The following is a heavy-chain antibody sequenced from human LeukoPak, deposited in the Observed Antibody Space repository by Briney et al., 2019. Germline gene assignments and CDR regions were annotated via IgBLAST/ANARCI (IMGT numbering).Heavy chain of an antibody. CDR3: ARTVVPAAMIWSRGWFDP. CDR1: GYTFTSYG. V-gene: IGHV1-18*01. J-gene: IGHJ5*02. Sequence: GASVKVSCKASGYTFTSYGISWVRQAPGQGLEWMGWISAYNGNTNYAQKLQGRVTMTTDTSTSTAYMELRSLRSDDTAVYYCARTVVPAAMIWSRGWFDPWGQGTLVTVSS. D-gene: IGHD2-2*01. CDR2: ISAYNGNT.